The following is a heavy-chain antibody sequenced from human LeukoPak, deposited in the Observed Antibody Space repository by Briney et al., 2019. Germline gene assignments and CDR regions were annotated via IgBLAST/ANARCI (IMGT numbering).Heavy chain of an antibody. CDR3: AKASGSPPYYYDSSGYYYFDY. Sequence: KAGGSLRLSCAASGFTSSNYAMNWVRQVPGKGLEWVSSISGSGGTTYYADSVKGRFTISRDNSRNTLYLQMNSLRAEDTAVYYCAKASGSPPYYYDSSGYYYFDYWGQGSLLTVSS. CDR2: ISGSGGTT. V-gene: IGHV3-23*01. CDR1: GFTSSNYA. J-gene: IGHJ4*02. D-gene: IGHD3-22*01.